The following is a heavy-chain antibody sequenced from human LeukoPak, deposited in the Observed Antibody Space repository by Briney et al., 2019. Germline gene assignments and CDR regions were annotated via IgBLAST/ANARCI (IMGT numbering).Heavy chain of an antibody. CDR1: GVSISSSNSY. CDR2: IYYTGNT. V-gene: IGHV4-39*01. D-gene: IGHD1-26*01. CDR3: ARQATIVGANDGWFDP. Sequence: SETLSLTCTVSGVSISSSNSYWGWIRQPPGKGLEWIGSIYYTGNTYYNPSLKSRVTISVDTSKNQFSLKLSSVTATDTAVYFCARQATIVGANDGWFDPWGQGALVTVSS. J-gene: IGHJ5*02.